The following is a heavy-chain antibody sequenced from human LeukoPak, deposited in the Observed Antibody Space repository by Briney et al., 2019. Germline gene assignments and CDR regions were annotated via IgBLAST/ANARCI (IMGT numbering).Heavy chain of an antibody. J-gene: IGHJ5*02. Sequence: IRSSGSYIYYADSVKGRFTISRDNAKNSLSLHMDSLRAEDTAVYYCANLGAAADSNWFDPWGQGTLVTVSS. CDR3: ANLGAAADSNWFDP. D-gene: IGHD6-13*01. V-gene: IGHV3-21*01. CDR2: IRSSGSYI.